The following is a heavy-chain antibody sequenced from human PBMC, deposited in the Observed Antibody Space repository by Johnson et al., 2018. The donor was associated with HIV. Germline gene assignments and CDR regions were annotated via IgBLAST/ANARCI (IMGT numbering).Heavy chain of an antibody. J-gene: IGHJ3*02. V-gene: IGHV3-7*01. CDR3: ARAGIVFDI. D-gene: IGHD2-15*01. CDR2: IKQDGSEK. CDR1: GFTFSSYA. Sequence: VQLVESGGGVVQPGRSLRLSCAASGFTFSSYAMHWVRQAPGKGLEWVANIKQDGSEKYYVDSVKGRFTISRDNSKNTLYLQMNSLTAEDTAVYYCARAGIVFDIWGQGTMVTVSS.